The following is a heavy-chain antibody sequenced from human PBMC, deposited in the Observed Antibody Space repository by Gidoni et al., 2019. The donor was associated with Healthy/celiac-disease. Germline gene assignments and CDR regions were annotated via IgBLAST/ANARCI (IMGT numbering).Heavy chain of an antibody. Sequence: VQPGRSLILSCAASEFPFSSSAMHWVRQAPGKGLEWVAVISYDGSNKYYADSVKGRFTSYRDNSKNTLYLQMNSLRAEDTAVYYCARDSSSWYNPYYYYGMDVWGQGTTVTVSS. V-gene: IGHV3-30-3*01. CDR2: ISYDGSNK. CDR1: EFPFSSSA. CDR3: ARDSSSWYNPYYYYGMDV. J-gene: IGHJ6*02. D-gene: IGHD6-13*01.